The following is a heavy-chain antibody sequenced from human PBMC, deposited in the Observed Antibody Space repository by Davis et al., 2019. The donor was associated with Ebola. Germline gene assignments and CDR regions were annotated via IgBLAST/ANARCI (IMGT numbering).Heavy chain of an antibody. D-gene: IGHD4-17*01. CDR1: GGSFSGYY. J-gene: IGHJ6*04. Sequence: MPSETLSLTCAVYGGSFSGYYWSWIRQPPGKGLEWIGEINHSGSTNYNPSLKSRVTISVDTSKNQFSLKLSSVTAADTAVYYCARDRGTVTTQRFYYYGMDVWGKGTTVTVSS. V-gene: IGHV4-34*01. CDR2: INHSGST. CDR3: ARDRGTVTTQRFYYYGMDV.